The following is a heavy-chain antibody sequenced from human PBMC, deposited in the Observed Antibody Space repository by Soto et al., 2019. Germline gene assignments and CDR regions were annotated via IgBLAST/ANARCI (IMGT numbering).Heavy chain of an antibody. V-gene: IGHV4-30-4*01. CDR1: GGSISSGDYY. Sequence: SETLSLTCTVSGGSISSGDYYWSWIRQPPGKGLEWIGYIYYSGSTYYNPSLKSRVTISVDTSKNQFSLKLSSVTAADTAVYYCAREGDPYYYYGMDVWGQGTTVTVSS. D-gene: IGHD2-21*02. CDR3: AREGDPYYYYGMDV. CDR2: IYYSGST. J-gene: IGHJ6*02.